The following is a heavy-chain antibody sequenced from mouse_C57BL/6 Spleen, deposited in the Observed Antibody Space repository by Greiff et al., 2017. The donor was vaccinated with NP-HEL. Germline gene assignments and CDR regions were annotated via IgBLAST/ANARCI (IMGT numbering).Heavy chain of an antibody. V-gene: IGHV5-4*01. J-gene: IGHJ4*01. Sequence: EVQLQQSGGGLVKPGGSLKLSCAASGFTFSSYAMSWVRQTPEKRLEWVATISDGGSYTYYPDNVKGRFTISRDNAKNNLYLQMSHLKSEDTAMYYCATGEGYAMDYWGQGTSVTVSS. CDR1: GFTFSSYA. CDR2: ISDGGSYT. CDR3: ATGEGYAMDY.